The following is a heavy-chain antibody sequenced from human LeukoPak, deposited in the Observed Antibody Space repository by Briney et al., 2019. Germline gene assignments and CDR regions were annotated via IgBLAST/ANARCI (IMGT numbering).Heavy chain of an antibody. J-gene: IGHJ4*02. CDR3: AREDTAMVIPFDY. D-gene: IGHD5-18*01. V-gene: IGHV3-21*01. CDR1: GFTFSSYS. Sequence: TGGSLRLSCAASGFTFSSYSMNWVRQAPGKGLEWVSSISSSSSYIYYADSVKGRFTISRDNAKNSLYLQMNSLRAEDTAVYYCAREDTAMVIPFDYWGQGTLVTVSS. CDR2: ISSSSSYI.